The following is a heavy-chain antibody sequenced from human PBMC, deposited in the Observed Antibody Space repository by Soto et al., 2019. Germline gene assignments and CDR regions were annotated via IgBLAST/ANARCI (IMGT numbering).Heavy chain of an antibody. CDR3: AIHPDLAGPRGWFDP. V-gene: IGHV5-10-1*01. CDR2: IDPSDSYT. CDR1: GYSFITYW. J-gene: IGHJ5*02. D-gene: IGHD2-15*01. Sequence: GESLKISCKGSGYSFITYWISWVRQMPGKGLEWMGKIDPSDSYTNYSPSFQGHVTISADKSISTAYLQWSSLKASDTAMYYCAIHPDLAGPRGWFDPSGQGSRVPGSS.